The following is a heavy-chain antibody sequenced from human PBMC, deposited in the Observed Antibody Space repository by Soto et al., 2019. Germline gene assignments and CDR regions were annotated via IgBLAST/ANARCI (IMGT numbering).Heavy chain of an antibody. CDR3: ARVYYSSSYFDY. CDR1: GFTFSSYS. D-gene: IGHD6-13*01. Sequence: EVQLVESGGGLVQPGGSLRLSCAASGFTFSSYSMNWVRQAPGKGLEWVSYISSGSSTIYYAASVKGRFTISRDNAKKSLYLQMNSLRAEDTAVYYCARVYYSSSYFDYWGQGTLVTVSS. CDR2: ISSGSSTI. V-gene: IGHV3-48*01. J-gene: IGHJ4*02.